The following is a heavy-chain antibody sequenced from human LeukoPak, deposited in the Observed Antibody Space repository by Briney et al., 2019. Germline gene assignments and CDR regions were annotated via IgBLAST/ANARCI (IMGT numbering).Heavy chain of an antibody. Sequence: GGSLRLSCAASGFSFSSYNMNWVRQTPGKGLEWVSSITSSSTYTFYADSVKGRFTISRDNSKNTLYLQMNSLRAEDTAVYYCAKDLRGPGRWSFDYWGQGTLVTVSS. CDR3: AKDLRGPGRWSFDY. J-gene: IGHJ4*02. V-gene: IGHV3-21*01. D-gene: IGHD5-24*01. CDR2: ITSSSTYT. CDR1: GFSFSSYN.